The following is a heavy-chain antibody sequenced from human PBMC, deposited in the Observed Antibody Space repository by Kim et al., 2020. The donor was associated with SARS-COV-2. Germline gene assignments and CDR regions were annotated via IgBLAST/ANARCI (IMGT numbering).Heavy chain of an antibody. V-gene: IGHV4-59*13. CDR1: GGSISSYY. J-gene: IGHJ5*02. CDR2: IYYSGST. Sequence: SETLSLTCTVSGGSISSYYWSWIRQPPGKGLEWIGYIYYSGSTNYNPSLKSRVTISVDTSKNQFSLKLSSVTAADTAVYYCARGIIWFGELFPHRWFDPWGQGTLVTVSS. CDR3: ARGIIWFGELFPHRWFDP. D-gene: IGHD3-10*01.